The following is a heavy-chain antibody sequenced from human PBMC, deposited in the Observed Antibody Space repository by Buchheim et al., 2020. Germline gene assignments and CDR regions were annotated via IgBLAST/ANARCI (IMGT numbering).Heavy chain of an antibody. V-gene: IGHV4-31*03. CDR1: GGSIRSSDYY. Sequence: QVQLQESGPGLVKPSQTLSLTCTVSGGSIRSSDYYWSWIRQHPGKGLEWIGYIYYTGNTYYNPSLKCRVTISLATSKNQFSLKLRSVTAADTAMYYCAKEPLTADTFDYWGQGTL. CDR3: AKEPLTADTFDY. CDR2: IYYTGNT. J-gene: IGHJ4*02. D-gene: IGHD4/OR15-4a*01.